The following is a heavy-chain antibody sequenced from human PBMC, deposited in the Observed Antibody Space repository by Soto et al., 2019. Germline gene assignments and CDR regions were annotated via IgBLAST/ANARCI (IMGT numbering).Heavy chain of an antibody. J-gene: IGHJ4*02. CDR3: AKDFLGHYDILIFDY. CDR2: ISGSGGST. Sequence: RGSLRLSCAASGFTFSSYAMSWVRQAPGKGLEWVSAISGSGGSTYYADSVKGRFTISRDNSKNTLYLQMNSLRAEDTAVYYCAKDFLGHYDILIFDYWGQGTLVTVSS. V-gene: IGHV3-23*01. D-gene: IGHD3-9*01. CDR1: GFTFSSYA.